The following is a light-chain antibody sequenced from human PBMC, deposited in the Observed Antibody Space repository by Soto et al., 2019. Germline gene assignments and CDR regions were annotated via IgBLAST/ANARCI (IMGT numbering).Light chain of an antibody. V-gene: IGLV2-11*01. J-gene: IGLJ2*01. CDR3: SSYYLSYGSIEISATVV. CDR1: SSDVGGYEY. CDR2: HVG. Sequence: QSALTQPRSVSGSPGQSVTISCSGTSSDVGGYEYVSWYQQHPGKAPRLLIYHVGQRPSGVPDRFSGSKSGNTASLTISGLQAEDEADYYCSSYYLSYGSIEISATVVFGGGTKLTVL.